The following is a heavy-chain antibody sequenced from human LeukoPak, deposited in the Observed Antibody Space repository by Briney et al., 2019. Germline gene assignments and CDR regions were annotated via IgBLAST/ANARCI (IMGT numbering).Heavy chain of an antibody. Sequence: PGGSLRLSCAASGFTFSSYGMHWVRQAPGTGLEWVAFISYDGTEKYYADSVKGRFTISRDNSKNTLYLQLNSLRAEDTAVYYCARDRGWYFDYWGQGTLVTVSS. D-gene: IGHD6-19*01. CDR2: ISYDGTEK. J-gene: IGHJ4*02. CDR1: GFTFSSYG. V-gene: IGHV3-30*03. CDR3: ARDRGWYFDY.